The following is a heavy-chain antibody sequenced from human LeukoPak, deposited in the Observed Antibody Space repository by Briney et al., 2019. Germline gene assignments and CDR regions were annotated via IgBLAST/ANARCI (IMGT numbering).Heavy chain of an antibody. J-gene: IGHJ4*02. Sequence: GGSLRLSCAASGFTFSSYSMNWVRQAPGKGLEWVSSISSSSSYIYHADSVKGRFTISRDNAKNSLYLQMNSLRAEDTAVYYCARDSRGYSFFDYWGQGTLVTVSS. CDR3: ARDSRGYSFFDY. D-gene: IGHD5-18*01. CDR1: GFTFSSYS. V-gene: IGHV3-21*01. CDR2: ISSSSSYI.